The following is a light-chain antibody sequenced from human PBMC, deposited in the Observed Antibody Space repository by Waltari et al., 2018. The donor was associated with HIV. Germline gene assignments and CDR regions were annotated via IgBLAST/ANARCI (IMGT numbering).Light chain of an antibody. CDR3: QSYDSNLSGL. V-gene: IGLV1-40*01. CDR2: GNS. CDR1: SSNIGAGSD. J-gene: IGLJ2*01. Sequence: QSELTQPPSVSAAPGQRVTISCTGSSSNIGAGSDVHWYQQVPGRAPKDVIYGNSNRPSGVPDRFSGSKSSSSASLVITGLQSEDEADYYCQSYDSNLSGLFGGGTKVTVL.